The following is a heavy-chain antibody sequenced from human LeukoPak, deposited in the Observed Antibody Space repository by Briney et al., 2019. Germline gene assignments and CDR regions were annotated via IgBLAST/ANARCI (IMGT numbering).Heavy chain of an antibody. D-gene: IGHD3-22*01. CDR2: INSDGINT. Sequence: PGGSLRLSCAASGFTFSSYSMNWVRQAPGKGLEWVSRINSDGINTSYADSVKGRFTISRVNAKNTLNLQMNSLRAEDTAVYYCARDLGQYYDTSDNWFDPWGQGTLVTVSS. J-gene: IGHJ5*02. CDR1: GFTFSSYS. CDR3: ARDLGQYYDTSDNWFDP. V-gene: IGHV3-74*01.